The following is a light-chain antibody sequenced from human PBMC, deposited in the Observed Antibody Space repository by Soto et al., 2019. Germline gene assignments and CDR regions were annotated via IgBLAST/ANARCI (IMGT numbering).Light chain of an antibody. CDR2: GAT. CDR3: QQYNRYRT. J-gene: IGKJ1*01. V-gene: IGKV1-16*01. Sequence: DIQMTQSPPSLSASVGDRVTIICRASEGINIYLAWFQQKPGKAPKSLIYGATSLQRGVPSRFSGSGSGSDFTLTISSLQPDDFATYYCQQYNRYRTFGQGTKVDIK. CDR1: EGINIY.